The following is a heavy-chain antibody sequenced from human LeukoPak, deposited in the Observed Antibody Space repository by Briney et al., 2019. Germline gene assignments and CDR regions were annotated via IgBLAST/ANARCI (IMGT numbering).Heavy chain of an antibody. D-gene: IGHD5-18*01. Sequence: GGSLRLSCAASGFTFSSYAMTWLRQAPGKGLEWVSAISPSGGSTYYADSVKGRFTISRDNSKNTLYLQMNSLRAEDTAVYYCAKDGGEYNYGYSDFDYWGQGTLVTVSS. V-gene: IGHV3-23*01. CDR3: AKDGGEYNYGYSDFDY. CDR2: ISPSGGST. CDR1: GFTFSSYA. J-gene: IGHJ4*02.